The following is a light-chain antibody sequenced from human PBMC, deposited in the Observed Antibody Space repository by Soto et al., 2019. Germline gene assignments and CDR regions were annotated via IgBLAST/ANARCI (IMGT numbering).Light chain of an antibody. CDR3: QQYGSAPDT. CDR1: QSVSRNY. V-gene: IGKV3-20*01. CDR2: GAS. J-gene: IGKJ2*01. Sequence: DIVLTQSPGTLSLSPGERATLSCWASQSVSRNYLAWYQQKPDQAPRLLIYGASSRATGIPDRFSASGSGTDFTLTISRVEPEDFAVFYCQQYGSAPDTLGQGTRLEIK.